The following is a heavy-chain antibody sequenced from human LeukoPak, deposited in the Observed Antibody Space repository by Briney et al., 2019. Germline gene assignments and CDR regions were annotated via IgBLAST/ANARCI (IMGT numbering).Heavy chain of an antibody. CDR3: ASQGLASITIFGVVIRPGGLFDY. D-gene: IGHD3-3*01. V-gene: IGHV3-74*01. J-gene: IGHJ4*02. CDR2: INSDGSST. Sequence: PGGSLRLSCAASGFTFSSYWMHWVRQAPGKGLVWVSRINSDGSSTSYADSVKGRFTISRDNAKNTLYLRMNSLRAEDTAVYYCASQGLASITIFGVVIRPGGLFDYWGQGTLVTVSS. CDR1: GFTFSSYW.